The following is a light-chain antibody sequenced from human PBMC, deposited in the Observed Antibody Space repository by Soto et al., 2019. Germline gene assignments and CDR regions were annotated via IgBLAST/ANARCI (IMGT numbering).Light chain of an antibody. CDR3: QQSYTSLYT. V-gene: IGKV1-39*01. CDR1: QSISSY. Sequence: DIQMTQSPSSLSASVGDRVTITCRASQSISSYLNWYPQKPGKVPKVLIYDASHLQSGVPSRFSGSGSGTAFTLSISSLQPDDFATYYCQQSYTSLYTFGQGTKLEIK. J-gene: IGKJ2*01. CDR2: DAS.